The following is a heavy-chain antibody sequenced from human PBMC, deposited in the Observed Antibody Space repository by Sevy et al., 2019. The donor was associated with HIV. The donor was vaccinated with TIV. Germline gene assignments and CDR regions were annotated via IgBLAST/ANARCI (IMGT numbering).Heavy chain of an antibody. CDR1: GFTFSSYW. CDR2: IKQDGSEK. V-gene: IGHV3-7*03. D-gene: IGHD2-8*02. J-gene: IGHJ6*02. CDR3: ARDLLGYCTGGVCSDYYYGMDV. Sequence: GGSLRLSCAASGFTFSSYWMSWVRQAPGKGLEWVANIKQDGSEKYYVDSVKGRFTISRDNAKNSLYLQMNSLRAEDTAVYYCARDLLGYCTGGVCSDYYYGMDVWGQGTTVTVSS.